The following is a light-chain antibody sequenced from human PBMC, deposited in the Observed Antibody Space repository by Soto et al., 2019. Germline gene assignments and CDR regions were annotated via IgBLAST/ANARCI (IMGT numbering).Light chain of an antibody. V-gene: IGKV3-11*01. Sequence: EIVLTQSPATLSLSPGERATLSCRASQSVSSYLAWYQQKPGQAPRLLIYDASNRATGIPARFSGSGSGTDFTLTISSLEPEDFAVYYCQQFDIWPYSFGPGTKLDIK. CDR3: QQFDIWPYS. J-gene: IGKJ3*01. CDR2: DAS. CDR1: QSVSSY.